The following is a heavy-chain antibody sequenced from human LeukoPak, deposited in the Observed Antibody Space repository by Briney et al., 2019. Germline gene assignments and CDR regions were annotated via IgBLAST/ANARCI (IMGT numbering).Heavy chain of an antibody. D-gene: IGHD3-22*01. J-gene: IGHJ6*02. CDR1: GGTFSSYG. Sequence: SVKVSCKASGGTFSSYGISWVRQAPGQGLEWMGRIIPIFGTANYGQKFQDRVTITADTSTSIAYMELSSLRSEDTAVYYCARTNYYDSSGYQGAGTYYYGMDVWGQGTTVTVS. CDR2: IIPIFGTA. CDR3: ARTNYYDSSGYQGAGTYYYGMDV. V-gene: IGHV1-69*06.